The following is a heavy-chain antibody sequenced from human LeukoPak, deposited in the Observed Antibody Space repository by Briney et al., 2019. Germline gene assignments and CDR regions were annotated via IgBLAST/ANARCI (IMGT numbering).Heavy chain of an antibody. Sequence: TGGSLRLSCAASGFTVSSNYMSWVRQAPGKGLEWVSVIYSGGSTYYADSVKGRFTISRDNSKNTLYLQMNSLRAEDTAVYYCARYSSGWPYYYYGMDVWGQGTTVTVSS. CDR1: GFTVSSNY. CDR3: ARYSSGWPYYYYGMDV. D-gene: IGHD6-19*01. CDR2: IYSGGST. J-gene: IGHJ6*02. V-gene: IGHV3-53*01.